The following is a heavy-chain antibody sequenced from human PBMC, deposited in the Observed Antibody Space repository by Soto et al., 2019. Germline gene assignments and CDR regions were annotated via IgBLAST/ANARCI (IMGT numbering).Heavy chain of an antibody. CDR1: GGSFSGYY. V-gene: IGHV4-34*01. D-gene: IGHD3-3*01. CDR2: INHSGST. J-gene: IGHJ5*02. CDR3: ARGPFRVLRFLEWSPGWFDP. Sequence: QVQLQQWGAGLLKPSETLSLTCAVYGGSFSGYYWSWIRQPPGKGLEWIGEINHSGSTNYNPSLKSRVTRSVDTSKNQFSLKLSSVTAADTAVYYCARGPFRVLRFLEWSPGWFDPWGQGTLVTVSS.